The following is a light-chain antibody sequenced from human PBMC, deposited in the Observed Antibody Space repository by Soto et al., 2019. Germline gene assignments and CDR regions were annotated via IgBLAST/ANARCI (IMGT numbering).Light chain of an antibody. V-gene: IGLV2-11*01. CDR1: NSDVGHYNY. J-gene: IGLJ2*01. CDR2: DVD. CDR3: CSYAGSSSFRVL. Sequence: QSALTQPRSVSGSPGQSVTISCTGTNSDVGHYNYVSWYQQHPGKAPKLIIFDVDKRPSGVPDRFSGSKSGNTASLIISGLQAADEAEYYCCCCSYAGSSSFRVLFGGGTKLTVL.